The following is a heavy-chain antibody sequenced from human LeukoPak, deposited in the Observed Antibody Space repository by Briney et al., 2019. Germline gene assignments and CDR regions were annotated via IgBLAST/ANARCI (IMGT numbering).Heavy chain of an antibody. CDR1: GFTVSGNY. D-gene: IGHD3-22*01. Sequence: PGGSLRLSCAASGFTVSGNYMSWVRQAPGKGLEWVSVIYSGGKTNYADSVKGRFTISRDNSKNTLYLQMNSLRAEDTAVYYCARGVANYYDSSGYQNWGQGTLVTVSS. V-gene: IGHV3-53*01. CDR3: ARGVANYYDSSGYQN. CDR2: IYSGGKT. J-gene: IGHJ4*02.